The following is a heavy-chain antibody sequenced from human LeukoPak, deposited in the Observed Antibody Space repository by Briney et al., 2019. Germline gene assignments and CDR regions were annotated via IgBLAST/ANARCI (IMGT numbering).Heavy chain of an antibody. CDR2: ISSSGDNA. Sequence: GGSLRLSCAASGFTFSNYAMNWVRQAPGKGLEWVSLISSSGDNAYYADSVRGRFTISRDKSKNTVSLQMNGLRGEDTAVYYCAKDVRVGGGGMDVWGQGTPVTVSS. CDR1: GFTFSNYA. D-gene: IGHD1-26*01. V-gene: IGHV3-23*01. CDR3: AKDVRVGGGGMDV. J-gene: IGHJ6*02.